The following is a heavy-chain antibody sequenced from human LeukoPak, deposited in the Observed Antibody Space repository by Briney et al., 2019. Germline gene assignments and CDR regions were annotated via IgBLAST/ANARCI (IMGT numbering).Heavy chain of an antibody. Sequence: KASETLSLTCTVSGGSISSYYWSWIRQPPGKGLEWIGSIYFGGGTYYNPSLKSRVTMSVDTSKNQFSLKLSSVTAADTAVYYCARVNSAGDAFDIWGQGTMVTVSS. J-gene: IGHJ3*02. V-gene: IGHV4-59*12. D-gene: IGHD4-23*01. CDR2: IYFGGGT. CDR3: ARVNSAGDAFDI. CDR1: GGSISSYY.